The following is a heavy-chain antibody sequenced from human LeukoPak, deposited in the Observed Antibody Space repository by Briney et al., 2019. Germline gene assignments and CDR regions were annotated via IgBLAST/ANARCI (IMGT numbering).Heavy chain of an antibody. V-gene: IGHV4-31*03. CDR3: ARAARQGFTMIVVPFFYSDL. D-gene: IGHD3-22*01. CDR2: INHSGST. CDR1: GGSISSGASD. Sequence: SETLSLTCTVSGGSISSGASDWGWIRQHPKRGLEWVGYINHSGSTYYNPSLGSRVTMSVDTSKNQFSLKLSSVTAADSAVYYCARAARQGFTMIVVPFFYSDLWGRGTLVTVSS. J-gene: IGHJ2*01.